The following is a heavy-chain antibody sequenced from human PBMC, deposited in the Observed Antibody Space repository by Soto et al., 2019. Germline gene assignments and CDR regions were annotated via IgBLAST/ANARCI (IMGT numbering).Heavy chain of an antibody. CDR3: AQVGDRASAN. CDR1: GFTFSSYA. Sequence: EVQLLESGGGLVQPGGSLRLSCAASGFTFSSYAMSWVRQAPGKGLEWVSAISGSGDSTYYADSVKGRFTISRDNSKNTVYLQMNSLSAEDTAIYYCAQVGDRASANWGQGTLVPVSS. D-gene: IGHD3-16*01. V-gene: IGHV3-23*01. J-gene: IGHJ4*02. CDR2: ISGSGDST.